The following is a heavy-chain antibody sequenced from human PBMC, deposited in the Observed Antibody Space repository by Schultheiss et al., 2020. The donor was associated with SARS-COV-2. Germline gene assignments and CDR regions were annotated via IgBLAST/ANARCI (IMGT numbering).Heavy chain of an antibody. CDR2: IYGGGNT. CDR1: GFTFSSYA. J-gene: IGHJ4*02. CDR3: ARAQVARGWLQLGPSDY. V-gene: IGHV3-66*01. Sequence: GGSLRLSCAASGFTFSSYAMSWVRQAPGKGLEWVSVIYGGGNTYYADSVKGRFTISRDNSKNTLYLQMNSLRAEDTAVYYCARAQVARGWLQLGPSDYWGQGTLVTVSS. D-gene: IGHD5-24*01.